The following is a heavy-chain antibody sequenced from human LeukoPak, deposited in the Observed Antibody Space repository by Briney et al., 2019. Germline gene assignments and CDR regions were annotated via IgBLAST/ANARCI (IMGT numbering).Heavy chain of an antibody. CDR1: GFTFSSYA. CDR2: ISYDGSNK. D-gene: IGHD3-10*01. Sequence: PGRSLRLSCAASGFTFSSYAMHWVRQAPGKGLEWVAVISYDGSNKYYADSVKGRFTISRDNAKNSLYLQMNSLRAEDTAVYYCARDLGGEPTITSFDYWGQGTLVTVSS. V-gene: IGHV3-30*04. J-gene: IGHJ4*02. CDR3: ARDLGGEPTITSFDY.